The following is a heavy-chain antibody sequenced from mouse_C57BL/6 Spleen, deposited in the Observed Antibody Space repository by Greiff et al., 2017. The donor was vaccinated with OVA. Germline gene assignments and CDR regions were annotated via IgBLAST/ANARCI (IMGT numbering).Heavy chain of an antibody. V-gene: IGHV12-3*01. J-gene: IGHJ1*03. CDR1: GFPITSGYY. Sequence: VKLMESGPGLVKPSQSLFLTCSLTGFPITSGYYWIWIRQSPGKPLEWMGYITHSGETFYNPSLQSPISITRETSKNQFFLQLNSVTTEDTAMYYCAGAPIYYYGSTYWYFDVWGTGTTVTVSS. D-gene: IGHD1-1*01. CDR2: ITHSGET. CDR3: AGAPIYYYGSTYWYFDV.